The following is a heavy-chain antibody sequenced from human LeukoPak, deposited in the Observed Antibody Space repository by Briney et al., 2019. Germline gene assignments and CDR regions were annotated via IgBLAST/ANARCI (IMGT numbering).Heavy chain of an antibody. V-gene: IGHV4-59*12. CDR1: GGSISSYY. J-gene: IGHJ5*02. CDR2: IYYSGST. CDR3: ARDIWGSST. Sequence: SSETLSLTCTVSGGSISSYYWSWIRQPPGKGLEWIGYIYYSGSTNYNPSLKSRVTMSVDTSKNQISLNLNSMTAADTALYYCARDIWGSSTWGPGTLVTVSS. D-gene: IGHD3-16*01.